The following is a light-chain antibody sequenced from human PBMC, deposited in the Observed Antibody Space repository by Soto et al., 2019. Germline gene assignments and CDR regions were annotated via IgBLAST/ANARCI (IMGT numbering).Light chain of an antibody. CDR2: AAS. CDR3: QQSYSTPYS. Sequence: DIPMTQSPSSLSASVGDRVTITCRASQSISSYLNWYQQKPGKAPKLLIYAASSLQRWVPSRFSGSGSGTDFTLTISSLQPEDFATYYCQQSYSTPYSFGQGTKLEIK. J-gene: IGKJ2*01. CDR1: QSISSY. V-gene: IGKV1-39*01.